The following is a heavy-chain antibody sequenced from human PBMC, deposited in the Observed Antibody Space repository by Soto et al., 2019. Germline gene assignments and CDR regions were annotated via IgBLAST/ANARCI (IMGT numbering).Heavy chain of an antibody. Sequence: GGSLRLSCAASGVTFSSYAMSWVRQAPGKGLEWVSAISGSGGSTYYADSVKGRFTISRDNSKNTLYLQMNSLRAEDTAVYYCAKVPGYSRSRLPWIDPRGQGTLVTVSS. CDR3: AKVPGYSRSRLPWIDP. CDR2: ISGSGGST. CDR1: GVTFSSYA. V-gene: IGHV3-23*01. J-gene: IGHJ5*02. D-gene: IGHD6-13*01.